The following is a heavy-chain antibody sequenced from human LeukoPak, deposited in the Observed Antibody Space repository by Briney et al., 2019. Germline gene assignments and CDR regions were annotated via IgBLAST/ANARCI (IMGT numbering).Heavy chain of an antibody. Sequence: SETLSLTCTVSDYSISSNYYWGWTRQPPGKGLEWIGSIYHSGSTYYNPSLKSRVTISADTSKNQFSLKLSSVTAADTAVYFCARDAYYDFWSGYSRGADYWGQGTLVTVSS. CDR2: IYHSGST. CDR1: DYSISSNYY. V-gene: IGHV4-38-2*02. D-gene: IGHD3-3*01. J-gene: IGHJ4*02. CDR3: ARDAYYDFWSGYSRGADY.